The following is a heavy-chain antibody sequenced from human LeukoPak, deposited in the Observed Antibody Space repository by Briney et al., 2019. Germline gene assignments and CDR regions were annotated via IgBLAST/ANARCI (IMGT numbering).Heavy chain of an antibody. CDR1: GFTFDDYA. CDR2: ISWNSGSI. V-gene: IGHV3-9*01. D-gene: IGHD5-18*01. CDR3: AKDMKGGYSYGYTFDY. J-gene: IGHJ4*02. Sequence: CRSLRLSCSASGFTFDDYAMQWVPQAPGKGLEWVSVISWNSGSIGYADSVKGRFTIPRDNAKNSLYLQMKSLRAEDKALYYCAKDMKGGYSYGYTFDYWGQGTLVTVSS.